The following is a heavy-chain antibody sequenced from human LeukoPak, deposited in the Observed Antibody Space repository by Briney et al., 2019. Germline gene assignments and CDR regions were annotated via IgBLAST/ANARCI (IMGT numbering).Heavy chain of an antibody. CDR1: GFTFSSYW. Sequence: PGGSLRLSCAASGFTFSSYWMSWVRQAPGKGLEWVANIKQDGSEKYYVDSVKGRFTISRDNAKNSVYLQMNSLRAEDTAVYYCARGVGSYDYVWGSYRYSLDYWGQGTLVTVCS. CDR3: ARGVGSYDYVWGSYRYSLDY. V-gene: IGHV3-7*01. J-gene: IGHJ4*02. CDR2: IKQDGSEK. D-gene: IGHD3-16*02.